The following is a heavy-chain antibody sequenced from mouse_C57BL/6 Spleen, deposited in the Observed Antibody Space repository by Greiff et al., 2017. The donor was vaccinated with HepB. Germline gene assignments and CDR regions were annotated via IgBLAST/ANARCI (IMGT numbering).Heavy chain of an antibody. D-gene: IGHD2-4*01. CDR1: GFSLTSYG. Sequence: QVQLKESGPGLVQPSQSLSITCTVSGFSLTSYGVHWVRQSPGKGLEWLGVIWSGGSTDYNAAFISRLSISKDNSKSQVFFKMNSLQADDTAIYYCARKGYYDYDDAMDYWGQGTSVTVSS. CDR3: ARKGYYDYDDAMDY. CDR2: IWSGGST. V-gene: IGHV2-2*01. J-gene: IGHJ4*01.